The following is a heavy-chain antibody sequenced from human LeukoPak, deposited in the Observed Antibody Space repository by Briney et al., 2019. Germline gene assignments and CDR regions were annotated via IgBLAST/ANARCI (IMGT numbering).Heavy chain of an antibody. CDR1: GGSFSGYY. D-gene: IGHD6-13*01. Sequence: SETLSLTCGAYGGSFSGYYWSWIRQSTGKGLEWIGEITHSGSTRYNPSLKSRVTISVDTSKNQFSLKLSSVTAADTAVYYCARYSSSWYFDYWGQGTLVTVSS. CDR3: ARYSSSWYFDY. V-gene: IGHV4-34*01. J-gene: IGHJ4*02. CDR2: ITHSGST.